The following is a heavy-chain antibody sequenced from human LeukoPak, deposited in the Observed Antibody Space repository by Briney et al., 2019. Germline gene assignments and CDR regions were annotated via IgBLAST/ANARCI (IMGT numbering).Heavy chain of an antibody. CDR2: IYPQDSDT. Sequence: GESLKISCKASGYNFPGDWIGWVRQVSGKGLEWMGIIYPQDSDTRYSPSFEGQAIISVDKSISTAYLQWNSLKPSDTAMYYCARRQTAESCTRNPDCYFDSWGQGTLVTVSS. J-gene: IGHJ4*02. D-gene: IGHD2/OR15-2a*01. CDR3: ARRQTAESCTRNPDCYFDS. V-gene: IGHV5-51*01. CDR1: GYNFPGDW.